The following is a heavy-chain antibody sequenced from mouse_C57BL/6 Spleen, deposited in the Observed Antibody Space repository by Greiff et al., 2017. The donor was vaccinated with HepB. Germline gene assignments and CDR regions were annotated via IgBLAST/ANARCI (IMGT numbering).Heavy chain of an antibody. Sequence: QVQLKQSGAELVKPGASVKMSCKASGYTFTTYPIEWMKQNHGKSLEWIGNFHPYNDDTKYNEKFKGKATLTVEKSSSTVYLELSRLTSDDSAVYYCARRVSYDYDEYFDVWGTGTTVTVSS. CDR2: FHPYNDDT. V-gene: IGHV1-47*01. CDR3: ARRVSYDYDEYFDV. J-gene: IGHJ1*03. D-gene: IGHD2-4*01. CDR1: GYTFTTYP.